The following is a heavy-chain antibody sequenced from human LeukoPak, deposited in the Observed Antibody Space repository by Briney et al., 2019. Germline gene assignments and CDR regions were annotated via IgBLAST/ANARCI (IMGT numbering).Heavy chain of an antibody. D-gene: IGHD5-24*01. Sequence: SETLSLTCAVYGGSFSGYYWTWIRQPPGKGLEWIGEINHSGSTDYNPSLKSRVTISVDTSKNQFSLKMNSVTAADTAVYYCARDSGKMTTIARAFDIWGQGTMVTVSS. CDR1: GGSFSGYY. CDR2: INHSGST. V-gene: IGHV4-34*01. J-gene: IGHJ3*02. CDR3: ARDSGKMTTIARAFDI.